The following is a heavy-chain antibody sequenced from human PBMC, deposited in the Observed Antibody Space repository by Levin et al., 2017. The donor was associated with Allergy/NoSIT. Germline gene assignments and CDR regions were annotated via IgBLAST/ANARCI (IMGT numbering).Heavy chain of an antibody. CDR3: ARDAGHLEDIVVVPAAKEYWYFDL. J-gene: IGHJ2*01. CDR1: GYTFTGYY. D-gene: IGHD2-2*01. CDR2: INPNSGGT. Sequence: ASVKVSCKASGYTFTGYYMHWVRQAPGQGLEWMGRINPNSGGTNYAQKFQGRVTMTRDTSISTAYMELSRLRSDDTAVYYCARDAGHLEDIVVVPAAKEYWYFDLWGRGTLVTVSS. V-gene: IGHV1-2*06.